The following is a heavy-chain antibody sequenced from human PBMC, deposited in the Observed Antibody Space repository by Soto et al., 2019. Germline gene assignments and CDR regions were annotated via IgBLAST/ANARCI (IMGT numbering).Heavy chain of an antibody. CDR2: IGTTGDP. D-gene: IGHD6-19*01. Sequence: GGSLRLSCAASGFTFSNYDTHWVRQTTGKGLEWVSAIGTTGDPYYPGSVKGRFTISRDNAKNSLYLQMNSLTVEDTGVYFCGRGSSGWYSEVDFWGQGTLVTVYS. V-gene: IGHV3-13*05. CDR3: GRGSSGWYSEVDF. J-gene: IGHJ4*02. CDR1: GFTFSNYD.